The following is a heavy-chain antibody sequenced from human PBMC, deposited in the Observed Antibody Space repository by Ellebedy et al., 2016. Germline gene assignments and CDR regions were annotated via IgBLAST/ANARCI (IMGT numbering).Heavy chain of an antibody. Sequence: GGSLRLSXAASGFTFSSHGMHWVRQAPGKGLEWVAVIWYDGSNKNYADSVKGRFTISRDNSKNTLYLQVNSLRAEDTAVYFCARDRIVGATRGYYYGMDVWGQGTTVTVSS. D-gene: IGHD1-26*01. CDR3: ARDRIVGATRGYYYGMDV. V-gene: IGHV3-33*01. J-gene: IGHJ6*02. CDR1: GFTFSSHG. CDR2: IWYDGSNK.